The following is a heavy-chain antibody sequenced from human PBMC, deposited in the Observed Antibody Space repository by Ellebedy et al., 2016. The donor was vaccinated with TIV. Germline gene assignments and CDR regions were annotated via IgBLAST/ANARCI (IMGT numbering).Heavy chain of an antibody. J-gene: IGHJ4*02. V-gene: IGHV3-64D*06. CDR3: VKDLSNTGSYIRPFDY. CDR2: INADGDT. D-gene: IGHD2-2*02. Sequence: ESLKISCSASGFTFRSFALHWVRQAPGKGLKHVSAINADGDTYFADSVKGRFTISRDNSKNTLYLQMSSLTTEDTAVYYCVKDLSNTGSYIRPFDYWGQGTLVTVSS. CDR1: GFTFRSFA.